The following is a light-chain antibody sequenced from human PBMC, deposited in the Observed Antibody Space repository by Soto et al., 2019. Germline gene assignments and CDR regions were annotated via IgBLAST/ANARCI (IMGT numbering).Light chain of an antibody. CDR3: QQYNSYLYT. CDR1: QGISSW. J-gene: IGKJ2*01. V-gene: IGKV1-5*01. CDR2: DAS. Sequence: DIQMTQSPSTLSASVGDRVTITCRASQGISSWLAWYQQKPGKAPKLLIYDASSLESGVPLRFSGSGSGTEFTLTISSLQPDDFATYYCQQYNSYLYTFGQGTKLEIK.